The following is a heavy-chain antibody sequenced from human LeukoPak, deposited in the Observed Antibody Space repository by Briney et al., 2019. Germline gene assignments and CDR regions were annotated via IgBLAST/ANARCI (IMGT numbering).Heavy chain of an antibody. CDR3: ARLHGFSEWLLYFDY. D-gene: IGHD3-3*01. CDR2: IIPIFGTA. J-gene: IGHJ4*02. CDR1: GGTFSSYA. V-gene: IGHV1-69*13. Sequence: ASVKVSCKASGGTFSSYAISWVRQAPGQGLEWMGGIIPIFGTANYAQKFQGRVTITADESTSTAYMELSSLRSEDTAVYYCARLHGFSEWLLYFDYWRQGTLVTVSS.